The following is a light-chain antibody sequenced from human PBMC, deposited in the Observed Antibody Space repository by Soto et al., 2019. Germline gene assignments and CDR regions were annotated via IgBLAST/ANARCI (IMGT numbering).Light chain of an antibody. CDR2: GAS. J-gene: IGKJ1*01. V-gene: IGKV3-20*01. CDR3: QQYGSSPRT. Sequence: DIVMTQSPGSLSVSPGERVTLSCRASQSVGSDLAWYQQKPGQAPRLLSYGASTRATGIPARFSGSGSGTDFTLTISRLEPEDFAVYYCQQYGSSPRTFGQGTKVDIK. CDR1: QSVGSD.